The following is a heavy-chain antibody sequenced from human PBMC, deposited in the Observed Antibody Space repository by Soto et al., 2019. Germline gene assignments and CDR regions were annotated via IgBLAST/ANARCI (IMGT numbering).Heavy chain of an antibody. CDR1: GFDFTYYA. CDR3: AKDEGVGGTLGLFDY. V-gene: IGHV3-30*18. J-gene: IGHJ4*02. CDR2: MSSDGSKI. D-gene: IGHD1-26*01. Sequence: QVQLVESGGGAVQPGASLRLSCVASGFDFTYYAMHWVRQAPGKGLESVAVMSSDGSKIHHTDSVKGRSTISRDNSKNTLYLQMNSLRKEDTAVYFCAKDEGVGGTLGLFDYWGQGTLVSVSS.